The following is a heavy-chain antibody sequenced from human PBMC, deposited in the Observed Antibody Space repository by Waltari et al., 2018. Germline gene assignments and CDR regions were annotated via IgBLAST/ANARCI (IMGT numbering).Heavy chain of an antibody. CDR1: GGTFSSYA. D-gene: IGHD2-2*01. V-gene: IGHV1-69*01. Sequence: QVQLVQSGAEVKKPGSSVTVSCKASGGTFSSYAISWVRQAPGQGLEWMGGIIPIFGTANYAQKFQGRVTITADESTSTAYMELSSLRSEDTAVYYCARDPTCSSTNCYYYYGMDVWGQGTTVTVSS. J-gene: IGHJ6*02. CDR3: ARDPTCSSTNCYYYYGMDV. CDR2: IIPIFGTA.